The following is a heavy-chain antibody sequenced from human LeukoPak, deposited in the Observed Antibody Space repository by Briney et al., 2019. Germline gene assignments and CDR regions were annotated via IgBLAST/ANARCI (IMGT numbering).Heavy chain of an antibody. CDR1: GGSISSGSYY. V-gene: IGHV4-61*02. CDR3: ARVRITMVRGAPVWFDP. J-gene: IGHJ5*02. CDR2: IYTSGST. Sequence: SQTLSLTCTVSGGSISSGSYYWSWIRQPAGKGLEWIGRIYTSGSTNYNPSLKCRVTISVDTSKNQFSLKLSSVTAADTAVYYCARVRITMVRGAPVWFDPWGQGTLVTVSS. D-gene: IGHD3-10*01.